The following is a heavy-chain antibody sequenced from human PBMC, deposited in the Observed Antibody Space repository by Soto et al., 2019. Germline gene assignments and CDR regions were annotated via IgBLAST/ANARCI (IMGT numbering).Heavy chain of an antibody. V-gene: IGHV4-31*03. J-gene: IGHJ4*02. CDR2: ISYSGST. D-gene: IGHD2-2*01. CDR1: GGSISSSGSY. Sequence: SETLSLTCTVSGGSISSSGSYCSWIRQHPGKGLEWIGYISYSGSTVYNPSLESRVTISVDTSKNQFSLNLSSVTAADTAVYYCARAAANIDYWGQGTLVTVSS. CDR3: ARAAANIDY.